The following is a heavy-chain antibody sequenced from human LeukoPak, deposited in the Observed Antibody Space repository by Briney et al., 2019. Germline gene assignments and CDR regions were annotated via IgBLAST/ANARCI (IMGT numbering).Heavy chain of an antibody. CDR3: ARVDTVMAYYFDL. D-gene: IGHD5-18*01. CDR2: IYSGGTT. Sequence: GGSLRLSCAAPGFTVSTNCMTWVRQAPGKGLEWVSTIYSGGTTYYADSVMGRFTISRHNSRNTLYLQMNSLRAEDTAVYYCARVDTVMAYYFDLWGQGTLVTVSS. J-gene: IGHJ4*02. CDR1: GFTVSTNC. V-gene: IGHV3-53*04.